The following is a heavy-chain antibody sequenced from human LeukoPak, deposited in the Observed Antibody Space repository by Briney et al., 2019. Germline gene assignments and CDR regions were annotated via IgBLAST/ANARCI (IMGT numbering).Heavy chain of an antibody. V-gene: IGHV1-18*01. Sequence: WVRQAPGQRLEWMGWISAYNGNTNYAQKLQGRVTMTTDTSTSTAYMELRSLRSDDTAVYYCARDPGYCSSTSCLPGAPIDYWGQGTLVTVSS. CDR3: ARDPGYCSSTSCLPGAPIDY. CDR2: ISAYNGNT. D-gene: IGHD2-2*01. J-gene: IGHJ4*02.